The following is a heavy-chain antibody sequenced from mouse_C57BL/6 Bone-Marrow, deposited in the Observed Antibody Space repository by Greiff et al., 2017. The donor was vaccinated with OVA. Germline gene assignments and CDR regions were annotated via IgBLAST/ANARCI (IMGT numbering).Heavy chain of an antibody. CDR1: GYTFTDYN. CDR3: ARGNYYGSSYWYFDV. V-gene: IGHV1-22*01. J-gene: IGHJ1*03. CDR2: INPNNGGT. Sequence: EVQLQQPGPELVKPGASVKMSCKASGYTFTDYNMHWVKQSHGKSLEWIGYINPNNGGTSYNQKFKGKATLTVDKSSSTAYMQLSSLTSEDSAVYYCARGNYYGSSYWYFDVWGTGTTVTVSS. D-gene: IGHD1-1*01.